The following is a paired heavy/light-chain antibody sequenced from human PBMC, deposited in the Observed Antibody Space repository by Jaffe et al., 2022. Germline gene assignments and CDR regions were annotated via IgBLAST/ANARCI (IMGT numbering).Heavy chain of an antibody. Sequence: EVQLVQSGAEVKKPGESLKISCKGSGYSFTSYWIGWVRQMPGKGLEWMGIIYPGDSDTRYSPSFQGQVTISADKSISTAYLQWSSLKASDTAMYYCATPGPNLGELSFFPVLFDIWGQGTMVTVSS. V-gene: IGHV5-51*03. D-gene: IGHD3-16*02. CDR2: IYPGDSDT. J-gene: IGHJ3*02. CDR1: GYSFTSYW. CDR3: ATPGPNLGELSFFPVLFDI.
Light chain of an antibody. Sequence: DIVMTQSPLSLPVTPGEPASISCRSSQSLLHSNGYNYLDWYLQKPGQSPQLLIYLGSNRASGVPDRFSGSGSGTDFTLKISRVEAEDVGVYYCMQALQTPVFTFGPGTKVDIK. CDR3: MQALQTPVFT. J-gene: IGKJ3*01. CDR2: LGS. V-gene: IGKV2-28*01. CDR1: QSLLHSNGYNY.